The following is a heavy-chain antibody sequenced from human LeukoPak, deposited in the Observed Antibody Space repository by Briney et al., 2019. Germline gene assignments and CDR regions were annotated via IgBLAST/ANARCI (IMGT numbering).Heavy chain of an antibody. Sequence: SETLSLTCTVSGGSISSYYWSWIRQPPGKGLEWIGYIYYSGSTNYNPSLKSRVTISVDTSKNQFSLKLSSVTAADTAVYYCARDNDGQPERSGDYWGQGTLVSVSS. CDR2: IYYSGST. CDR1: GGSISSYY. D-gene: IGHD1-1*01. CDR3: ARDNDGQPERSGDY. V-gene: IGHV4-59*01. J-gene: IGHJ4*02.